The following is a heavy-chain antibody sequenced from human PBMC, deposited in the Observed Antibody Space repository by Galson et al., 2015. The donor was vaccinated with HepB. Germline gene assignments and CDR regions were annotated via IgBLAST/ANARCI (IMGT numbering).Heavy chain of an antibody. CDR2: IRSKAKSYAT. D-gene: IGHD1-1*01. CDR3: TVPLEDY. J-gene: IGHJ4*02. CDR1: GFTFSRSA. Sequence: SLRLSCAASGFTFSRSAMHWVRQASGKGLEWVGRIRSKAKSYATAYAASVKGRFTISRDDSKNTAYLQMNSLRTEDSAVYYCTVPLEDYWGQGALVTVSS. V-gene: IGHV3-73*01.